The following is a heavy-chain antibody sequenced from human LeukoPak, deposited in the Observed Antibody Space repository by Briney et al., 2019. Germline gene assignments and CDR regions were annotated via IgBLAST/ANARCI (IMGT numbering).Heavy chain of an antibody. V-gene: IGHV1-24*01. D-gene: IGHD1-26*01. CDR1: GYTLTELS. Sequence: ASVKVSCKVSGYTLTELSMHWVRQAPGKGLEWMGGFDPEDGETIYAQKFQCRVTMTEDTSTDTAYMELSSLRSEDTAVYYCAGSYKETQYYYYGMDVWGQGTTVTVSS. CDR3: AGSYKETQYYYYGMDV. J-gene: IGHJ6*02. CDR2: FDPEDGET.